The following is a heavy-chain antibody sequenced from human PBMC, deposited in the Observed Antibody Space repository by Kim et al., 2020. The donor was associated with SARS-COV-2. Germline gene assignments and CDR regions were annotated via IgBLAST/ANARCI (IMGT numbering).Heavy chain of an antibody. D-gene: IGHD6-19*01. Sequence: GESLKISCKGSGYSFTSYWIGWVRQMPGKGLEWMGIIYPGDSDTSYSPSFQGQVTISADKSISTAYLQWSSLKASDTAMYYCATTIGGSSGSYYYYGMDVWGQGTTVTVS. V-gene: IGHV5-51*01. CDR2: IYPGDSDT. J-gene: IGHJ6*02. CDR1: GYSFTSYW. CDR3: ATTIGGSSGSYYYYGMDV.